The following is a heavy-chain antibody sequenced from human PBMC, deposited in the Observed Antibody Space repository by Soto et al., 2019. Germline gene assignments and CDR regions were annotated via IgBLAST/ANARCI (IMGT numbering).Heavy chain of an antibody. CDR3: AGESFYSSSPSGWFDP. Sequence: LRLSCAASGFTFSDYYMSWIRQAPGKGLEWVSYISSSGSTIYYADSVKGRFTISRDNAKNSLYLQMNSLRAEDTAVYYCAGESFYSSSPSGWFDPWGQGTLVTV. CDR2: ISSSGSTI. D-gene: IGHD6-13*01. CDR1: GFTFSDYY. V-gene: IGHV3-11*01. J-gene: IGHJ5*02.